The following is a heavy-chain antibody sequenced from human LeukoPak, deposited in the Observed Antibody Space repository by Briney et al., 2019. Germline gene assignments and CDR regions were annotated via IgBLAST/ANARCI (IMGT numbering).Heavy chain of an antibody. Sequence: GGSLRLSCAASGFTFSSYSMNWVRQAPGKGLEWVSAISGSGGSTYYADSVKGRFTISRDNSKNTLYLQMNSLRAEGTAVYYCAKSGYQLLNPLGHWGQGTLVTVSS. D-gene: IGHD2-2*01. CDR3: AKSGYQLLNPLGH. V-gene: IGHV3-23*01. CDR2: ISGSGGST. CDR1: GFTFSSYS. J-gene: IGHJ1*01.